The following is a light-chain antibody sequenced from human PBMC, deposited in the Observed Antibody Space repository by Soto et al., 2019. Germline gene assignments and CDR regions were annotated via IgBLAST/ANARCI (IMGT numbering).Light chain of an antibody. CDR1: SSDVGGYNY. Sequence: QSALTQPASVSGSPGQSITISCTGTSSDVGGYNYVSWYQQHPDKAPKLMIYEVSNRPSGVSNRFSGSKSGNTASLTISGLQAEDEADYYCSSYTSSSTYVVFGGGTKRTV. J-gene: IGLJ2*01. CDR3: SSYTSSSTYVV. V-gene: IGLV2-14*01. CDR2: EVS.